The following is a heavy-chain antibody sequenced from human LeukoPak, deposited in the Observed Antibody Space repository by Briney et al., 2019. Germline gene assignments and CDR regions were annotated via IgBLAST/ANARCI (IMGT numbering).Heavy chain of an antibody. V-gene: IGHV1-2*02. Sequence: ASVKVSCKASGYTFTSYYMHWVRQAPGQGLEWMGWINPNSGGTNYAQKFQGRVTMTRDTSISTAYMELSRLRSDDTAVYYCARDSPIGIVGATSDYWGQGTLVTVSS. CDR1: GYTFTSYY. D-gene: IGHD1-26*01. CDR2: INPNSGGT. CDR3: ARDSPIGIVGATSDY. J-gene: IGHJ4*02.